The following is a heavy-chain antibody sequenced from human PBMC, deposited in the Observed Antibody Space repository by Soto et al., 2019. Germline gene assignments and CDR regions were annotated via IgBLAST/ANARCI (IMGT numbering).Heavy chain of an antibody. CDR1: GYSISNGYY. Sequence: SETLSLTCTVSGYSISNGYYWGWIRQSPEKGLEWIGTIYHSGTTYYNPSLKSRVIMSIDTSKNQFSLNLNSVTAADPPVYYCVRYRYSYGSAVAKWGQGVLPTVSS. CDR2: IYHSGTT. D-gene: IGHD5-18*01. CDR3: VRYRYSYGSAVAK. J-gene: IGHJ4*02. V-gene: IGHV4-38-2*02.